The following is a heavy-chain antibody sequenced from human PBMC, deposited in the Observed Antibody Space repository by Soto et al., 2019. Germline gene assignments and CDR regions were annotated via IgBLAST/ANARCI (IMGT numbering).Heavy chain of an antibody. V-gene: IGHV3-33*01. CDR1: GFTFSSYG. CDR2: IWSHGNRE. D-gene: IGHD4-17*01. CDR3: ARDDDYEANAIDL. J-gene: IGHJ5*02. Sequence: GGSLRLSCAASGFTFSSYGMHWFRQAPGKGLEWVAVIWSHGNREEYVDSLKGRFTISRDNSKNTLYLQMDSLRAEDTAVYYCARDDDYEANAIDLWGQGTLVTVSS.